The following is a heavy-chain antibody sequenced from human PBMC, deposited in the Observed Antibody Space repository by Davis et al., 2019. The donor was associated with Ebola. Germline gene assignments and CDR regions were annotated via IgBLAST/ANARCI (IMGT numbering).Heavy chain of an antibody. CDR2: IYPGDSDT. CDR1: GYSFTSYW. Sequence: GESLKISCKGSGYSFTSYWIGWVRQMPGKGLEWMGIIYPGDSDTRYSPSFQGQVTISADKSISNAYLQWSSLKASDTAMYYCASIRSRNYYYYGMDVWGQGTTVTVSS. V-gene: IGHV5-51*01. D-gene: IGHD1-14*01. J-gene: IGHJ6*02. CDR3: ASIRSRNYYYYGMDV.